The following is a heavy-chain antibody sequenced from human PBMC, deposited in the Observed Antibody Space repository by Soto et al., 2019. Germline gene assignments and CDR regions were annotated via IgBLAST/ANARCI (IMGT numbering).Heavy chain of an antibody. J-gene: IGHJ6*03. CDR1: GFTFSSYW. CDR3: ARDRPLERQGHYYYYYMDV. V-gene: IGHV3-74*01. CDR2: INSDGSST. Sequence: EVQLVESGGGLVQPGGSLRLSCAASGFTFSSYWMHWVRQAPGKGLVWVSRINSDGSSTSYADSVKGRFTISRDNAKNTLYLQMNSLRAEDMAVYYCARDRPLERQGHYYYYYMDVWGKGTTVTVSS. D-gene: IGHD1-1*01.